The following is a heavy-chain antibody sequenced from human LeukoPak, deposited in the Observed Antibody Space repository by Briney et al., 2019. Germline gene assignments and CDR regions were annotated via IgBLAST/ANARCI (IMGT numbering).Heavy chain of an antibody. CDR3: ARGRGYSYGPQTSGQDLGY. Sequence: NPSETLSLTCAVYGGSFSGYYWSWIRQPPGKGLEWIGEINHSGSTNYNPSLKSRVTISVDTSKNRFSLKLSSVTAADTAVYYCARGRGYSYGPQTSGQDLGYWGQGTLVTVSS. CDR1: GGSFSGYY. V-gene: IGHV4-34*01. D-gene: IGHD5-18*01. CDR2: INHSGST. J-gene: IGHJ4*02.